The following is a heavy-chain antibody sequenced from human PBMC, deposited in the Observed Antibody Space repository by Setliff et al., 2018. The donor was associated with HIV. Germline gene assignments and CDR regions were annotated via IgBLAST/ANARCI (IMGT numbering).Heavy chain of an antibody. Sequence: SETLSLTCTVSGGSISGGVHYWSWIRQHPGKGLEWIGYIHYSGSTYYNPSLKSQVTISVDTSKNQFSLNLSSVTAADTAVYYCAGFSYNFWVYRFDHWGQGALVTVSS. V-gene: IGHV4-31*01. CDR1: GGSISGGVHY. CDR3: AGFSYNFWVYRFDH. CDR2: IHYSGST. D-gene: IGHD3-3*01. J-gene: IGHJ4*02.